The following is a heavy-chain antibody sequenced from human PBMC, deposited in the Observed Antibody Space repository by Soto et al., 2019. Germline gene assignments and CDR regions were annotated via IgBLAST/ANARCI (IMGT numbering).Heavy chain of an antibody. CDR3: ARDRNDSGSYYTLDY. CDR2: IVVGSGNT. Sequence: SSVKVSCKASGFTFTSSAVQWVRQARGQRLEWIGWIVVGSGNTNFAQKFQERVTITRDMSTSTAYMELSSLRSDDTAVYYCARDRNDSGSYYTLDYWGQGSLVTVSS. D-gene: IGHD3-10*01. V-gene: IGHV1-58*01. CDR1: GFTFTSSA. J-gene: IGHJ4*02.